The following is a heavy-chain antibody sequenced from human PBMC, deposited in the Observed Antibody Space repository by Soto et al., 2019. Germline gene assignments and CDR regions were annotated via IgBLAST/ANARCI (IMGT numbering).Heavy chain of an antibody. V-gene: IGHV1-3*01. Sequence: GASVKVSCKASGYTFTSYAMHWVRQAPGQRLEWMGWINAGNGNTKYSQKFQGRVTITRDTSASTAYMELSSLRSEDTAVYYCARMGDVPYYYYGMDVWGQGTTVTVSS. CDR2: INAGNGNT. CDR3: ARMGDVPYYYYGMDV. CDR1: GYTFTSYA. D-gene: IGHD3-16*01. J-gene: IGHJ6*02.